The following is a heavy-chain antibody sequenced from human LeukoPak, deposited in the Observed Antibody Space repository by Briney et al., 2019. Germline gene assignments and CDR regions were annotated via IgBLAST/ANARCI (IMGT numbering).Heavy chain of an antibody. CDR3: ARRWSVRGAVNYDYVWGTYRRVNYFDY. CDR1: GGSISSGSYY. J-gene: IGHJ4*02. D-gene: IGHD3-16*02. Sequence: SETLPLTCTVSGGSISSGSYYWSWIRQPPGKGLEWIGEINHSGSTNYNPSLKSRVTISVDTSKNQFSLKLNSVTAADTAVYYCARRWSVRGAVNYDYVWGTYRRVNYFDYWGQGTLVTVSS. CDR2: INHSGST. V-gene: IGHV4-39*07.